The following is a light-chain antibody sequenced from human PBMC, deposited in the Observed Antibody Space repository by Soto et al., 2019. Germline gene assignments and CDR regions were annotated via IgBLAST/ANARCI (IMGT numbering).Light chain of an antibody. Sequence: YELTQPPSVSVSPGQTASITCSGDKLGDKYACWYQQKPGQSPVLVIYQDSKRPSGIPERFSGSNPGNTATLTISGTQAMDEADYYCQAWDSSTAVFGGGTKLTVL. CDR1: KLGDKY. CDR3: QAWDSSTAV. CDR2: QDS. V-gene: IGLV3-1*01. J-gene: IGLJ2*01.